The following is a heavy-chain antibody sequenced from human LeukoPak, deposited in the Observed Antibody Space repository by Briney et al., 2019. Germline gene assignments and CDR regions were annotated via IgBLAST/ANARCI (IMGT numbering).Heavy chain of an antibody. CDR1: GGSISNYY. D-gene: IGHD3-22*01. CDR3: ARDRGGYYYDSSGYYYFDY. J-gene: IGHJ4*02. V-gene: IGHV4-59*01. CDR2: IYYSGST. Sequence: SETLSLTCTVSGGSISNYYWSWIRQPPGKGLEWIGYIYYSGSTNYNPSLKSRVTISVDTSKNQFSLKLSSVTAADTAVYYCARDRGGYYYDSSGYYYFDYWGQGTLVTVSS.